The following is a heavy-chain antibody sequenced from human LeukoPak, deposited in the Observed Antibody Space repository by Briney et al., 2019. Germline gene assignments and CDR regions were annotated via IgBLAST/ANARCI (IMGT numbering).Heavy chain of an antibody. Sequence: GGSLRLSCAASGFTFSSYEMNWVRQAPGKGLEWVSSISSSSSNIYYVDSVKGRFTISRDNAKNSLYLQMNSLRAEDTAVYYCARDPRLLWFDKQYYYYYYYMDVWGKGTTVTVSS. CDR3: ARDPRLLWFDKQYYYYYYYMDV. CDR1: GFTFSSYE. D-gene: IGHD3-10*01. V-gene: IGHV3-21*01. J-gene: IGHJ6*03. CDR2: ISSSSSNI.